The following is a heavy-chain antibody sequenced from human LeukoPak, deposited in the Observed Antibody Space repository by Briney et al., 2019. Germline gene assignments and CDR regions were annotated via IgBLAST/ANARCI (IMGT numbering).Heavy chain of an antibody. V-gene: IGHV4-4*07. J-gene: IGHJ4*02. CDR1: GGTISSYS. CDR3: ASRWVLNGEPY. Sequence: SETLSLTCTVSGGTISSYSLSWIRQPAGKGLEWIGHIYSSGSTTYNPSLRSRVTMSVDASTNQFSLRLSSVTAADTAVYFCASRWVLNGEPYWGQGTLVTVSS. CDR2: IYSSGST. D-gene: IGHD3-10*01.